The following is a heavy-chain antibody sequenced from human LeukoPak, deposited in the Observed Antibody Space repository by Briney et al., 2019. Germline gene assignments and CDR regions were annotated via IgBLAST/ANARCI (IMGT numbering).Heavy chain of an antibody. CDR1: GYTLTDYY. V-gene: IGHV1-2*02. D-gene: IGHD3-10*01. Sequence: ASVKVSCKASGYTLTDYYIHWVRQAPGQGLEWMGWINPNSGDRTYAQRFQGRVTVTRDTSINTAYMELSRLRSDDTAVYYCAREPPRGRGSYYFDYWGQGTLVTVSS. J-gene: IGHJ4*02. CDR3: AREPPRGRGSYYFDY. CDR2: INPNSGDR.